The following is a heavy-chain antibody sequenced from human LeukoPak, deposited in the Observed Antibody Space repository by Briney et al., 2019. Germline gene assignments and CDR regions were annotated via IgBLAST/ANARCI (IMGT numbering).Heavy chain of an antibody. D-gene: IGHD6-13*01. CDR2: IYYSGSA. Sequence: PSETLSLTCTVSGGSISRDYWSWIRQPPGKGLEWIGYIYYSGSANHNPSLKSRVTISVDTSKTQFSLKLSSVTAADTAVYFCASGSTWSVFDYWGQGTLVTVSS. J-gene: IGHJ4*02. CDR3: ASGSTWSVFDY. V-gene: IGHV4-59*01. CDR1: GGSISRDY.